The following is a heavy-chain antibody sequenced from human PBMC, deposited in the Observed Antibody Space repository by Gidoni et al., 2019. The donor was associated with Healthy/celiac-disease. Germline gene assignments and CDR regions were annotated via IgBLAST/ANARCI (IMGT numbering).Heavy chain of an antibody. D-gene: IGHD3-22*01. CDR1: GFTFSSYG. V-gene: IGHV3-33*01. J-gene: IGHJ3*02. CDR3: AREGYDSSRDAFDI. Sequence: QVQLVESGGGVVQPGRSLRLSCAASGFTFSSYGMHWVRQAPGKGLEWVAVIWYDGSNKYYADSVKGRFTISRDNSENTLYLQMNSLRAEDTAVYYCAREGYDSSRDAFDIWGQGTMVTVSS. CDR2: IWYDGSNK.